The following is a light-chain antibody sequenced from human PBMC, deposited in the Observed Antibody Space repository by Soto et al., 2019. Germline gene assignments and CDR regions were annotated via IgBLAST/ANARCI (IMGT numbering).Light chain of an antibody. CDR2: AAS. V-gene: IGKV1-9*01. CDR1: QGISSH. Sequence: DVPLTQSPSFLSASVGDKVTITCRASQGISSHLAWYQRKPGKAPNLLIYAASTLRGGGPSGFSGSGAGTEFTLTISSLQPEDFATYYRQQVNGYPHTFGQGTKLEIK. CDR3: QQVNGYPHT. J-gene: IGKJ2*01.